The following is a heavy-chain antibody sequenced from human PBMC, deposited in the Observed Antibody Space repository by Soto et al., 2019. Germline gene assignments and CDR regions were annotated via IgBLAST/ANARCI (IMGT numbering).Heavy chain of an antibody. D-gene: IGHD6-6*01. V-gene: IGHV3-7*01. CDR1: GFTFSSYW. CDR3: ARGPLEYSSSSGTFDI. CDR2: IKQDGSEK. Sequence: GGSLRLSCAASGFTFSSYWMSWVRQAPGKGLEWVANIKQDGSEKYYVDSVKGRFTITRDNAKNSLYLQMNSLRAEDTDVYYCARGPLEYSSSSGTFDIWGQWTMVTVSS. J-gene: IGHJ3*02.